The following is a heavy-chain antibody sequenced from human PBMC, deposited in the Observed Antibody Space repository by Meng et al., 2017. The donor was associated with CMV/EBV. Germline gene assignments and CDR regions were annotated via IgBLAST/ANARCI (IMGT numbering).Heavy chain of an antibody. CDR3: AKVHSSSAFDI. CDR2: ISWNSGSI. J-gene: IGHJ3*02. D-gene: IGHD6-19*01. Sequence: SLKISCAASGFTFDDYAMHWVPPAPGKGLEWVSGISWNSGSIGYADSVKGRFTISRDNAKNSLYLQMNSLRAEDTALYYCAKVHSSSAFDIWGQGTMVTVSS. CDR1: GFTFDDYA. V-gene: IGHV3-9*01.